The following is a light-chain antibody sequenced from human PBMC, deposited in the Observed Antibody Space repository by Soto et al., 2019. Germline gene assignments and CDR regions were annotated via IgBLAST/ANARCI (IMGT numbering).Light chain of an antibody. V-gene: IGLV2-14*01. CDR2: DVT. CDR1: SSEVGGYNS. J-gene: IGLJ1*01. Sequence: QSALTQPASVSGSPGQSITISGTGTSSEVGGYNSVSWYQQHPGKAPKLILYDVTDRPSGVSYRFSGSKSGNTASLTISGLQAADEADYFCSSFTSSMTNVFGSGTKVTVL. CDR3: SSFTSSMTNV.